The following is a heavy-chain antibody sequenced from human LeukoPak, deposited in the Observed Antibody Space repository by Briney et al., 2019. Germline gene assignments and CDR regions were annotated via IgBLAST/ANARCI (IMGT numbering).Heavy chain of an antibody. Sequence: GGSLRLSCAASGFTFDRFTIHWVRQTPGKGLEWVSLINRRGHTFYADSVKGRFTISRDNSRNSVFLQMDSLRAEDTAVYYCARGIIVVAADNNWFDPWGQGTLVTVSS. J-gene: IGHJ5*02. V-gene: IGHV3-43*01. CDR2: INRRGHT. CDR1: GFTFDRFT. CDR3: ARGIIVVAADNNWFDP. D-gene: IGHD2-2*01.